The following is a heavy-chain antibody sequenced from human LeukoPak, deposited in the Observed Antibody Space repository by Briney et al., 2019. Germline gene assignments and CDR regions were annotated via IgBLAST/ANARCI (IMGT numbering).Heavy chain of an antibody. CDR3: APFLLRGAYFDY. CDR1: GGSISSSSYY. Sequence: SETLSLTCTVSGGSISSSSYYWGWIRQPPGKGQEWIGSIYYSGSTYYNPSLKSRFTISVDTSKNQFSLKLSSVTAADTAVYYCAPFLLRGAYFDYWGQGTLVTVSS. D-gene: IGHD3-16*01. J-gene: IGHJ4*02. CDR2: IYYSGST. V-gene: IGHV4-39*01.